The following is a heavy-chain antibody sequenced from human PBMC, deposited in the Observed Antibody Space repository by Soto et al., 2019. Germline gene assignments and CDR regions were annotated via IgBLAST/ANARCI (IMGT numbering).Heavy chain of an antibody. Sequence: WASVKVSCKASGYTFSTYYIHWVRQAPGLGLEWMGTINPIGGTTTYPQKFQGRVTMTRDTSTSAVYMELSSLSSEDTAFYYCARLHGYSSGWYDYWGQGTLVTVSS. CDR1: GYTFSTYY. D-gene: IGHD6-19*01. CDR3: ARLHGYSSGWYDY. V-gene: IGHV1-46*01. CDR2: INPIGGTT. J-gene: IGHJ4*02.